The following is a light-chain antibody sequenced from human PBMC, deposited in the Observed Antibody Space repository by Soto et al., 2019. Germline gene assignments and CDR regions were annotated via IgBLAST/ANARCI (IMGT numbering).Light chain of an antibody. CDR2: XGS. CDR1: QSSGSY. J-gene: IGKJ4*01. Sequence: DIQMTQSPSSVSASVGDRVTISCGAIQSSGSYLXXYQQKPXKAPNLLIHXGSILQSGVKPRFSGGGGGTDFTLTISSLQPEDFASYYCQQIYTIPITFGGGTKVDIK. V-gene: IGKV1-39*01. CDR3: QQIYTIPIT.